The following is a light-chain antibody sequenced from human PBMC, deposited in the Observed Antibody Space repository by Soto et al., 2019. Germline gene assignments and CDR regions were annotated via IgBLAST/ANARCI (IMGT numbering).Light chain of an antibody. Sequence: QSALTQPASVSGSPGQSITISCTGTSSDVGGYNYVSWYQQHPGKPPKLMSYEVSTRPAGVANRFSGSKSGTTASLTISGLQSEDEADYYCRSCASSSHFVFGTGTQLTVL. CDR1: SSDVGGYNY. J-gene: IGLJ6*01. CDR3: RSCASSSHFV. CDR2: EVS. V-gene: IGLV2-14*01.